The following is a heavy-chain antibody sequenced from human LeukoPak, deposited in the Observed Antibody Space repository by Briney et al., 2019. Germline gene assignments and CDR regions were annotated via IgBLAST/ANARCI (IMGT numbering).Heavy chain of an antibody. J-gene: IGHJ4*02. CDR3: AKDTTIGAADYYFDY. D-gene: IGHD6-13*01. CDR2: ISSNGGST. Sequence: GGSLRLSCAASGFTFSSYAMHWVRQAPGKGLEYVSAISSNGGSTYYANSVKGRFTISRDNSKNTLYLQMGSLRAEDMAVYYCAKDTTIGAADYYFDYWGQGTLVTVSS. V-gene: IGHV3-64*01. CDR1: GFTFSSYA.